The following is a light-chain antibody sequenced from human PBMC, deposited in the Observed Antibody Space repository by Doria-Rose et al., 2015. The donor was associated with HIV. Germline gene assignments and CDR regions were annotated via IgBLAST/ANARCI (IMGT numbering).Light chain of an antibody. V-gene: IGKV3-11*01. CDR3: QQRSNWPPIFT. Sequence: EIVLTQSPATLSLSPGERATLSCRTSQSVSSNLAWYQQKPGQAPRLLIYDASNRATGIPARFSGSGSGTDFTLTISSLEPEDFAVYFCQQRSNWPPIFTFGPGTKVYI. CDR2: DAS. CDR1: QSVSSN. J-gene: IGKJ3*01.